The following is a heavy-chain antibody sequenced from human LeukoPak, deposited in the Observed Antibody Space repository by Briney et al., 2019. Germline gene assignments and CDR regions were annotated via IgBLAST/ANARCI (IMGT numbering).Heavy chain of an antibody. V-gene: IGHV1-69*04. CDR1: GGTFSSYT. J-gene: IGHJ3*02. CDR3: ARDLGDGYNYDAFDI. D-gene: IGHD5-24*01. Sequence: ASVKVSCKASGGTFSSYTISWVRQAPGQAPEWMGRIIPILGIANYAQKFQGRVTITADKSTSTAYMELSSLRSEDTAVYYCARDLGDGYNYDAFDIWGQGTMVTVSA. CDR2: IIPILGIA.